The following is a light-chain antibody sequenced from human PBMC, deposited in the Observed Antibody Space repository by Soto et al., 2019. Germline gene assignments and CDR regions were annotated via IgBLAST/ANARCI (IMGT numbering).Light chain of an antibody. V-gene: IGKV1-5*03. CDR2: EAS. J-gene: IGKJ1*01. CDR1: QSINW. CDR3: QHYDTYSPMWT. Sequence: DIQLAQSPSTLSASVGDRITITCRATQSINWLAWDQQKPGKAPKLLIFEASRLESGVPSRFSGSGSGTEFTLTISSLQPDDFGTYYCQHYDTYSPMWTFGQGTKVDI.